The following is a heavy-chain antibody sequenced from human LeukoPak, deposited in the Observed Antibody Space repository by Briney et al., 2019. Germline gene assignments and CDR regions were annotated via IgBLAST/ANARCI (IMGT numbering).Heavy chain of an antibody. J-gene: IGHJ4*02. V-gene: IGHV3-23*01. D-gene: IGHD6-19*01. Sequence: GGSLRLSCEGSRYSFDSYAMTWVRQAPGKGLEWVSSINGGGDITYYAESVKGRFTVSRDNSKNTLFLQMNSLRAEDTAVYYCAKGSGYSSGWSWYYFDYWGQGTLVTVSS. CDR1: RYSFDSYA. CDR2: INGGGDIT. CDR3: AKGSGYSSGWSWYYFDY.